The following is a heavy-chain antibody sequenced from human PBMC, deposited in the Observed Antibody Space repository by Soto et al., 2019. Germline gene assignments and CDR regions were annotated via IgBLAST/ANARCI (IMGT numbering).Heavy chain of an antibody. V-gene: IGHV3-15*01. CDR1: GFTFSNAW. CDR3: TTIGVWGSYRHDAFYI. CDR2: IKSKTDCGTT. J-gene: IGHJ3*02. D-gene: IGHD3-16*02. Sequence: GGSLRLSCAASGFTFSNAWMSWVRQAPGKGLEWVGRIKSKTDCGTTDYAAPVKGRFTISRDDSKNTLYLQMNSLKTEDTAVYYCTTIGVWGSYRHDAFYIWGQGTMVTVSS.